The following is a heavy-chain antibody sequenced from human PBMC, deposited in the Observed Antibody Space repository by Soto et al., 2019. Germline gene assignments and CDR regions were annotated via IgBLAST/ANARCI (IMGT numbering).Heavy chain of an antibody. J-gene: IGHJ4*02. Sequence: QVQLVESGGGVVQPGRSLRLSCAAAGFTFSSYGLHWVRQAPGKGLEWVAVIWYDGSNKYYADSVKGRFTISRDNYKKTLYLQMNSLRAEDTAVYYCARGYGSGSYQFDYWGQGTLVTVSS. D-gene: IGHD3-10*01. V-gene: IGHV3-33*01. CDR2: IWYDGSNK. CDR3: ARGYGSGSYQFDY. CDR1: GFTFSSYG.